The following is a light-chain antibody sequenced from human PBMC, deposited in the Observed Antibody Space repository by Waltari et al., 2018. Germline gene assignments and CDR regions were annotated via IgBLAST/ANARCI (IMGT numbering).Light chain of an antibody. J-gene: IGKJ1*01. CDR1: QDINMF. CDR3: QQYALLPPTWT. CDR2: DAS. V-gene: IGKV1-33*01. Sequence: DIQMTQSPSSLSASVGGRVTIPFQPSQDINMFLNWFQQKPGKAPKPLIYDASNLEAGVPSRFSGSGSGTDFTFTISSLQPEDIGTYYCQQYALLPPTWTFGQGTKVELK.